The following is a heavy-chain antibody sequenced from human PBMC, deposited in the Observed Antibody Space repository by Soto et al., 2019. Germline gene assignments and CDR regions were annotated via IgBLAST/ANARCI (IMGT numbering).Heavy chain of an antibody. CDR1: GGSISSGGYY. Sequence: PSETLSLTCTVSGGSISSGGYYWSWIRQHPGKGLEWIGYIYYSGSTYYNPPLKSRVTISVDTSKNQFSLKLSSVTAADTAVYYCASWGAAAAGPTTFDYWGQGTLVTVSS. V-gene: IGHV4-31*03. D-gene: IGHD6-13*01. J-gene: IGHJ4*02. CDR2: IYYSGST. CDR3: ASWGAAAAGPTTFDY.